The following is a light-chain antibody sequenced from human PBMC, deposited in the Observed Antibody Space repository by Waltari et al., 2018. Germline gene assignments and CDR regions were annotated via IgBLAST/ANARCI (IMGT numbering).Light chain of an antibody. CDR2: GNN. CDR1: SSNIGSNY. V-gene: IGLV1-47*01. Sequence: QSVLTQPPSASGTPGQRVTISCSGRSSNIGSNYVYWYQQLPGTAPKLLIYGNNQRPSGVPDRFSGSKSGTSASLAISGLRSEDEADYYCAAWDDSLSGWVFGGGTKLTVL. J-gene: IGLJ3*02. CDR3: AAWDDSLSGWV.